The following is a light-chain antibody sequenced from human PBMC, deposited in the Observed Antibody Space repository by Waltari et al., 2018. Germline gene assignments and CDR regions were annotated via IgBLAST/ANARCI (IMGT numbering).Light chain of an antibody. CDR3: MQRLEFPYT. Sequence: EIVMTQTPLSLPVTPGEPASISCRSSQSLVICDDGYTYLDWFVQKPGQSPQLLIYLLGSRASRVPDRFSGAGSGSNFSLQISRVEADDVGVYYCMQRLEFPYTFGRGT. V-gene: IGKV2-40*01. CDR2: LLG. J-gene: IGKJ2*01. CDR1: QSLVICDDGYTY.